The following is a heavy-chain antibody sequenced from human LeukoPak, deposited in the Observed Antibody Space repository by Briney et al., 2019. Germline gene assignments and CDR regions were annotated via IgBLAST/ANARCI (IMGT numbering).Heavy chain of an antibody. CDR3: SVGGHFDY. D-gene: IGHD1-26*01. Sequence: GGSLRLSCTASGFAFGDFTMSWARQAPGKGLEWVGFIRSKAYGGTTEYAASVKGRFSISRDDSKNSVYLQMNSLRTYDTAVYYCSVGGHFDYWGQGTLVGV. J-gene: IGHJ4*02. CDR2: IRSKAYGGTT. CDR1: GFAFGDFT. V-gene: IGHV3-49*04.